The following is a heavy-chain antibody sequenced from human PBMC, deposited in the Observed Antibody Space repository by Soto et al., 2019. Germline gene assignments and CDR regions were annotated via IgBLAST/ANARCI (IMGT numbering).Heavy chain of an antibody. CDR2: IIPIFGTA. V-gene: IGHV1-69*06. CDR3: ARGGSYGYVRGAKDLDY. D-gene: IGHD5-18*01. CDR1: GGTFSSYA. J-gene: IGHJ4*02. Sequence: GASVKVSCKASGGTFSSYAISWLRQSPGQGLEWMGGIIPIFGTANYAQKFQGRVTITADKSTSTAYMELSSLRSEDTAVYYCARGGSYGYVRGAKDLDYWGQGTLVTVSS.